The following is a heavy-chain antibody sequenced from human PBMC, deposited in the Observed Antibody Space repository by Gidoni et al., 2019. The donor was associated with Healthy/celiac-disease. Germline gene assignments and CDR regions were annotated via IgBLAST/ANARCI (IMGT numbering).Heavy chain of an antibody. CDR3: VKDFSVYAIVAFDI. CDR1: GFTFRSYA. Sequence: EVQLVESGGGLVQPGWSLRLSCSASGFTFRSYAMHWVRQAPGKGLEYVSVISSNGGSTYYADSVKGRFTISRDNSKNTLYLQMSSLRAEDTAVYYCVKDFSVYAIVAFDIWGQGTMVTVSS. J-gene: IGHJ3*02. CDR2: ISSNGGST. D-gene: IGHD2-8*01. V-gene: IGHV3-64D*06.